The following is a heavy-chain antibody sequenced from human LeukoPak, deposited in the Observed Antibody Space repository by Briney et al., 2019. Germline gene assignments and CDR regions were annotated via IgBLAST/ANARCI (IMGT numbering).Heavy chain of an antibody. D-gene: IGHD1-1*01. CDR1: GGTFSSYT. CDR3: ASSTGTYYYYYGMDV. V-gene: IGHV1-69*02. Sequence: ASVKVPCKASGGTFSSYTISWVRQAPGQGLEWMGRIIPILGIANYAQKFQGRVTITADKSTSTAYMELSSLRSEDTAVYYCASSTGTYYYYYGMDVWGQGTTVTVSS. J-gene: IGHJ6*02. CDR2: IIPILGIA.